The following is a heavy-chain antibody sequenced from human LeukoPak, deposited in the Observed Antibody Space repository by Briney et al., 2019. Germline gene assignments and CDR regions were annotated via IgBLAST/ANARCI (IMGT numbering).Heavy chain of an antibody. Sequence: GGSLRLSCAASGFTFSIYAMRWGRQAPGKGLEWVSAISGSGGSTYYADSVKGRFTISRDNSKNTLYLQMNSLRAEDTAVYYCAKDPPIYSSGWYFDYWGQGTLVTVSS. J-gene: IGHJ4*02. V-gene: IGHV3-23*01. D-gene: IGHD6-19*01. CDR2: ISGSGGST. CDR1: GFTFSIYA. CDR3: AKDPPIYSSGWYFDY.